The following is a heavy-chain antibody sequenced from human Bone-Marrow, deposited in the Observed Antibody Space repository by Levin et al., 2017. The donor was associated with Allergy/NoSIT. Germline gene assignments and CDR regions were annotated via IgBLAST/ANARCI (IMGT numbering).Heavy chain of an antibody. V-gene: IGHV3-33*01. J-gene: IGHJ4*02. CDR1: GFTFSSYS. D-gene: IGHD3-16*01. Sequence: GGSLRLSCAASGFTFSSYSMHWIRQAPGKGLEWVAIIGGDGRITDYADSVKGRFTISRDNSKNTLYVQMNSLRADDTAIYYCSREKNPRGTRSFDFWGQGTLVSVSS. CDR3: SREKNPRGTRSFDF. CDR2: IGGDGRIT.